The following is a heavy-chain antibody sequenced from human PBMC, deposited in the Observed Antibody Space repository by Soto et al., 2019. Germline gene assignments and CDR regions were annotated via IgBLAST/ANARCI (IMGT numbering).Heavy chain of an antibody. CDR3: AKDPSTGAPDF. D-gene: IGHD2-8*02. V-gene: IGHV3-23*01. CDR2: IHPTGANT. J-gene: IGHJ4*02. Sequence: GGSLRLSCAAAGFMFSDYGMSWVRQAPGKGLQWVATIHPTGANTHYAESVRGRFTISRDNSRDTLYLQMNSLRAEDTAVYYCAKDPSTGAPDFWGQGALVTVSS. CDR1: GFMFSDYG.